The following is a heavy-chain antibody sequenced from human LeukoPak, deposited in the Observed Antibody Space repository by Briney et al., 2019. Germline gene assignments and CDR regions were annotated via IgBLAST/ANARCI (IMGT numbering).Heavy chain of an antibody. CDR2: ISSSSSYI. J-gene: IGHJ5*02. CDR3: ARDQTYYYDSSGLGEGWFDP. D-gene: IGHD3-22*01. CDR1: GFTFSSYS. V-gene: IGHV3-21*01. Sequence: GGSLRLSCAAPGFTFSSYSMNWVRQAPGKGLEWVSSISSSSSYIYYADSVKGRFTISRDNAKNSLYLQMNSLRAEDTAVYYCARDQTYYYDSSGLGEGWFDPWGQGTLVTVSS.